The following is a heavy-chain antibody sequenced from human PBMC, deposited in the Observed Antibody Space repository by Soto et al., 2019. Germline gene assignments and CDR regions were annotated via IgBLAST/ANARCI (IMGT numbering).Heavy chain of an antibody. CDR2: ISSSSSYI. V-gene: IGHV3-21*01. D-gene: IGHD3-3*01. Sequence: EVQLVESGGGLVKPGGSLRLSCAASGFTFSSYSMNWVRQAPGKGLEWVSSISSSSSYIYYADSVKGRFTISRDNAKNSLYLQMNSRRAEDTAVYYCARGTDDFWSGYSDYWGQGTLVTVSS. J-gene: IGHJ4*02. CDR3: ARGTDDFWSGYSDY. CDR1: GFTFSSYS.